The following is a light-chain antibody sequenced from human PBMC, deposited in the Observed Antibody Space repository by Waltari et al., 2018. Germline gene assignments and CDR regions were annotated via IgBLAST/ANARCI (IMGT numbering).Light chain of an antibody. CDR3: QQYGSSVLYT. Sequence: DIVLTQSPGTLSLSPGERATLSCRASQTIQRSYLAWYQQKPGQSPKRLIYGASIRATGIPYRLSGSGSGTDFSLTISRLEPEDFAVYYCQQYGSSVLYTFGQGTRLEIK. V-gene: IGKV3-20*01. CDR2: GAS. CDR1: QTIQRSY. J-gene: IGKJ2*01.